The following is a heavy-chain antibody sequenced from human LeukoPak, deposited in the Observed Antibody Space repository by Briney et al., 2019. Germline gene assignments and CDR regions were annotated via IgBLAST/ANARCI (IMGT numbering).Heavy chain of an antibody. CDR2: ISSSGSTI. D-gene: IGHD6-13*01. J-gene: IGHJ4*02. Sequence: PGGSLRLSCAASGFTFSGYEMNWVRQAPGKGLEWVSYISSSGSTIYYADSVKGRFTISRDNAKNSLYLQMNSLRAEDTAVYYCAKDEGPVAAAGYFDYWGQGTLVTVSS. V-gene: IGHV3-48*03. CDR3: AKDEGPVAAAGYFDY. CDR1: GFTFSGYE.